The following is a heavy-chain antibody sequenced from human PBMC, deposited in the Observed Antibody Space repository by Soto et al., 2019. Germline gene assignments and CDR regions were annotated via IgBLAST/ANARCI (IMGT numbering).Heavy chain of an antibody. CDR2: ISWNSGSI. J-gene: IGHJ6*03. CDR1: GFTFDDYA. CDR3: AKDFSVDDYGDYVPSGYYYYMDV. Sequence: SLKISCAASGFTFDDYAMHWVRQAPGKGLEWVSGISWNSGSIGYADSVKGRFTISRDNAKNSLYLQMNSLRAEDTALYYCAKDFSVDDYGDYVPSGYYYYMDVWGKGTTVTV. V-gene: IGHV3-9*01. D-gene: IGHD4-17*01.